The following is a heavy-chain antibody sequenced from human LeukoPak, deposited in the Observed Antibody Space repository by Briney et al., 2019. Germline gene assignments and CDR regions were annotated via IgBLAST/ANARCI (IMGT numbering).Heavy chain of an antibody. Sequence: SETLSLTCDVSGGSISSGLYSWSWIRQPLGKGLEWIGYIYHTGSTYYNPSLKSRVTISVDTSKNQFSLKLSSVTAADTAVYYCARDLSVPWEPPPIDYWGRGTLVTVSS. CDR3: ARDLSVPWEPPPIDY. CDR2: IYHTGST. J-gene: IGHJ4*02. CDR1: GGSISSGLYS. V-gene: IGHV4-30-2*05. D-gene: IGHD1-14*01.